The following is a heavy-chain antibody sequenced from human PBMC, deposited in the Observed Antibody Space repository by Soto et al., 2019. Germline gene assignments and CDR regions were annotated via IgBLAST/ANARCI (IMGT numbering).Heavy chain of an antibody. Sequence: SETLSLTCTVSGGSISSSSYYWGWIRQPPGKGLEWIGSIYYSGSTYYNPSLKSRVTISVDTSKNQFSLKLSSVAAADTAVYYFARQLGGDFWSGYYYYYGMDVWGQGTTVTVSS. CDR1: GGSISSSSYY. D-gene: IGHD3-3*01. CDR3: ARQLGGDFWSGYYYYYGMDV. CDR2: IYYSGST. J-gene: IGHJ6*02. V-gene: IGHV4-39*01.